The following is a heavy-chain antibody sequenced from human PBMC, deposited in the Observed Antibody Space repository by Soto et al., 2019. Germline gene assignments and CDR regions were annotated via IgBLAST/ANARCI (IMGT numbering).Heavy chain of an antibody. CDR2: IYYSGST. CDR1: GGSISSGGYY. J-gene: IGHJ6*02. D-gene: IGHD4-17*01. Sequence: PSETLSLTCTVSGGSISSGGYYWSWIRQHPGKGLEWIGYIYYSGSTYYNPSLKSRVTISVDTSKNQFSLKLSSVTAADTAVYYCARDGADYGDYSDYYYGMDVWGQGTTVTVSS. CDR3: ARDGADYGDYSDYYYGMDV. V-gene: IGHV4-31*03.